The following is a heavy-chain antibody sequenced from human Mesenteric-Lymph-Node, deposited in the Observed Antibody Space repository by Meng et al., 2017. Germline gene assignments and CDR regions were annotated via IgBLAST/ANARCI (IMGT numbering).Heavy chain of an antibody. J-gene: IGHJ6*02. V-gene: IGHV4-39*07. Sequence: GSLRLSCTVSGGSISSSSYYWGWIRQPPGKGLEWIGSIYYSGSTYYNPSLKSRVTISVDTSKNQFSLKLSSVTAADTAVYYCARTGITMVRGVIISYYYYGMDVWGQGTTVTVSS. D-gene: IGHD3-10*01. CDR3: ARTGITMVRGVIISYYYYGMDV. CDR1: GGSISSSSYY. CDR2: IYYSGST.